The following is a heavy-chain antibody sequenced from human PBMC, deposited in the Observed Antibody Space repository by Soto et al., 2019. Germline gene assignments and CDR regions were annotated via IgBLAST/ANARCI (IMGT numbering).Heavy chain of an antibody. CDR3: ASTEDFFDY. V-gene: IGHV4-31*03. CDR2: IFYSGST. CDR1: GVSLTSGTYY. Sequence: PSETLSLTCSVSGVSLTSGTYYWSWIRQHPGKGLEWIGYIFYSGSTDYNPSLKSRVNISVDTSKNQLSLKLSSVTAADTAVYYCASTEDFFDYWGQGTLVTVSS. J-gene: IGHJ4*02.